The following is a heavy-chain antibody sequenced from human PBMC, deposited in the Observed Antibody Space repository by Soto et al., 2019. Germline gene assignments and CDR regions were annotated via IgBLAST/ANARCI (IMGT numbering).Heavy chain of an antibody. CDR2: ISSSSST. Sequence: GGSLRLSCAASGFTFSTYSMNWVRQAPGKGLEWVSYISSSSSTYYADSVKGRFTISRDNSKNTLYLQMNSLRAEDTAVYYCARSGYSYGPFDYWGQGTLVTVSS. J-gene: IGHJ4*02. D-gene: IGHD5-18*01. CDR1: GFTFSTYS. CDR3: ARSGYSYGPFDY. V-gene: IGHV3-48*01.